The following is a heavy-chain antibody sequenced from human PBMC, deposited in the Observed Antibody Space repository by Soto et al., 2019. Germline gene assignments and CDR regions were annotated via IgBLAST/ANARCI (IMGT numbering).Heavy chain of an antibody. V-gene: IGHV4-59*01. CDR1: GGSISSYY. CDR2: IYYSGST. J-gene: IGHJ5*02. CDR3: ARLLFGAANWFDP. D-gene: IGHD3-10*01. Sequence: PSVTLSLTCTVSGGSISSYYWSWIRQPPGKGLEWIGYIYYSGSTNYNPSLKSRVTISVDTSKNQFSLKLSSVTAADTAVYYCARLLFGAANWFDPWGQGTLVTVS.